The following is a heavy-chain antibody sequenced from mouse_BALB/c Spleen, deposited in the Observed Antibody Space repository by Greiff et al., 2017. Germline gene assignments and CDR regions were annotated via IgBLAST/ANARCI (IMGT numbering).Heavy chain of an antibody. CDR1: GFTFSDYY. Sequence: EVMLVESGGGLVKPGGSLKLSCAASGFTFSDYYMYWVRQTPEKRLEWVATISDGGSYTYYPDSVKGRFTISRDNAKNNLYLQMSSLKSEDTAMYYCARDGDSLAYWGQGTLVTVSA. J-gene: IGHJ3*01. V-gene: IGHV5-4*02. CDR2: ISDGGSYT. CDR3: ARDGDSLAY.